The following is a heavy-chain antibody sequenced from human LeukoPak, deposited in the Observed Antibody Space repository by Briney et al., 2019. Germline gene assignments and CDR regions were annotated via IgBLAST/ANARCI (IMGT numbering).Heavy chain of an antibody. V-gene: IGHV3-23*01. Sequence: GGSLRLSCAASGFNFSTFAMNWVRQAPGKGLEWVSGISGSGGGTYYADSVKGRFTISRDNSKNTLYLQMNSLRAEDTAVYYCARYTSGWIDYYYYGMDVWGQGTTVTVSS. J-gene: IGHJ6*02. CDR2: ISGSGGGT. D-gene: IGHD6-19*01. CDR3: ARYTSGWIDYYYYGMDV. CDR1: GFNFSTFA.